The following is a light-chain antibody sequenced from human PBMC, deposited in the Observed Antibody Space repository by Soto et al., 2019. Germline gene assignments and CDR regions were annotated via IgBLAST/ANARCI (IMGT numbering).Light chain of an antibody. CDR1: SSNIGGNT. V-gene: IGLV1-44*01. CDR2: SDN. J-gene: IGLJ1*01. CDR3: AAWDDRLNGYV. Sequence: QSVLTQPPSASETPGQRVTISCSGSSSNIGGNTVNWYQQLPGTAPKLLIYSDNQRPSGVPDRFSASKSGTSASLAISGLQSEAEADYYCAAWDDRLNGYVFGTGTKVTVL.